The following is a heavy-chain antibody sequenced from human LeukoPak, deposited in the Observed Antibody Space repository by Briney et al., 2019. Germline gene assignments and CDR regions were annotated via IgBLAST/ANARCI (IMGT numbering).Heavy chain of an antibody. CDR3: ARDLGASQHLSWFGP. CDR1: GFTFSNYC. D-gene: IGHD1-26*01. J-gene: IGHJ5*02. CDR2: INEDGSVK. Sequence: PGGSLRLSCAASGFTFSNYCMSWVRQAPGKGLERVGNINEDGSVKYYVDSVKGRFTISRDSAKNSLYLQMNSLRAEDTAVYYCARDLGASQHLSWFGPWGQGTLVTVSS. V-gene: IGHV3-7*05.